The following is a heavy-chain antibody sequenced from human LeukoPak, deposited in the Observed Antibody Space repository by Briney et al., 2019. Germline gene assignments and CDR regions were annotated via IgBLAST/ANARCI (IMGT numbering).Heavy chain of an antibody. CDR2: ISSSSSSTI. Sequence: GGSLRLSCAASGFTFSSYSMNWVRQAPGKGLEWVPYISSSSSSTIYYADSVKGRFTISRDNAKNSLYLQMNSLRDEDTAVYYCARLDGYNLWWGQGTLVTVSS. CDR3: ARLDGYNLW. D-gene: IGHD5-24*01. V-gene: IGHV3-48*02. J-gene: IGHJ4*02. CDR1: GFTFSSYS.